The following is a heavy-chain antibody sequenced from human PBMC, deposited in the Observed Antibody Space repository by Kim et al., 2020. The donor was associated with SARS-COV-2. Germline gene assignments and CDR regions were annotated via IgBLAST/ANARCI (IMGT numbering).Heavy chain of an antibody. CDR1: RFTFSSSA. CDR3: AKNVHVTSVTFLWYFDL. V-gene: IGHV3-23*01. D-gene: IGHD2-2*01. Sequence: GGSLRLSCVVSRFTFSSSAMTWVRQAPGKGLEWVSTIIGSGHGTYYPDSVRGRFIVSRDNSKNTLYLQMNNLRADDTAIYYCAKNVHVTSVTFLWYFDLWGRGTSVTVSS. J-gene: IGHJ2*01. CDR2: IIGSGHGT.